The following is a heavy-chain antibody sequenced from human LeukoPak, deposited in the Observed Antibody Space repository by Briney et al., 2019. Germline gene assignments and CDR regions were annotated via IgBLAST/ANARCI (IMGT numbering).Heavy chain of an antibody. CDR1: GYTFTGYY. Sequence: GASVKVSCKASGYTFTGYYMHWVRQAPGQGLEWMGWINPNGGGTNYAQKFQGRVTMTRDTSISTAYMELSRLRSDDTAVYYCARNKEWELLYFDYWGQGTLVTVSS. CDR2: INPNGGGT. D-gene: IGHD1-26*01. J-gene: IGHJ4*02. CDR3: ARNKEWELLYFDY. V-gene: IGHV1-2*02.